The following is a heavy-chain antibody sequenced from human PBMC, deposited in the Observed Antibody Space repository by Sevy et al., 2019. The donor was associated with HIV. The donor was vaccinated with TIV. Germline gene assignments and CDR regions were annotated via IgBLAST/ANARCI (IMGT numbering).Heavy chain of an antibody. Sequence: GPVKVSCKASGYTFTGYYMHWVRQAPGQGLEWMGRINPNSGGTNYAQKFQGRVTMTRDTSISTAYMELSRLRSDDTAVYYCARGRDDSSGYYYAGRGFFDYWGQGTLVTVSS. CDR2: INPNSGGT. CDR3: ARGRDDSSGYYYAGRGFFDY. J-gene: IGHJ4*02. CDR1: GYTFTGYY. V-gene: IGHV1-2*06. D-gene: IGHD3-22*01.